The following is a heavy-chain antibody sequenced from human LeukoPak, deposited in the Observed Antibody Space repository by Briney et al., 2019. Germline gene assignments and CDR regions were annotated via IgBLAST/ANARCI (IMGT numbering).Heavy chain of an antibody. Sequence: GGSLRLSCAASGFTFSTYTMNWVRQAPGKGLEWLSHITSGGRNIYYTDSVKGLFTISRDNAKNSLYLQMNSLRDEDTAVYYCASSSGWSRFDYWGQGTLVTVSS. D-gene: IGHD6-19*01. CDR3: ASSSGWSRFDY. J-gene: IGHJ4*02. CDR2: ITSGGRNI. V-gene: IGHV3-48*02. CDR1: GFTFSTYT.